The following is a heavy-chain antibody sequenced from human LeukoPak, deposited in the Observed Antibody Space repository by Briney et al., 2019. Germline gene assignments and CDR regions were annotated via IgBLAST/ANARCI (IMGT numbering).Heavy chain of an antibody. J-gene: IGHJ4*02. CDR3: ASAVATPNDY. D-gene: IGHD5-12*01. CDR1: GGSFSGYY. Sequence: SETLSLTCAVYGGSFSGYYWSWIRQPPGKGLEWIGEINHSGSTNYNPSLKSRVTISVDTSKNQFSLKLSSVTAADTAVYYCASAVATPNDYWGQGTLVTVSS. V-gene: IGHV4-34*01. CDR2: INHSGST.